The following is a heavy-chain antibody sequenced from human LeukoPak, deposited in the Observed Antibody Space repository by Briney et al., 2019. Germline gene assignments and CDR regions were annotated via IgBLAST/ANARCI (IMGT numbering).Heavy chain of an antibody. CDR1: GGSISSYY. V-gene: IGHV4-4*07. CDR2: IYTSGSN. D-gene: IGHD4-23*01. J-gene: IGHJ6*03. Sequence: PSETLSLTCTISGGSISSYYWSWIRQPAGKGLEWIGRIYTSGSNNYNPSLKSRVTMSVDTSKNQFSLKLSSVTAADTAMYYCAREVADYGGYYYYHYMDVWGKGTTVTISS. CDR3: AREVADYGGYYYYHYMDV.